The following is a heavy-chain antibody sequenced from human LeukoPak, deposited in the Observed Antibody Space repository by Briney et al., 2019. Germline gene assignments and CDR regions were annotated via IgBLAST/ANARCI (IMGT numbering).Heavy chain of an antibody. CDR1: GFTFSDYY. CDR3: ARAQGIAAAGRWGYYYYYMDV. Sequence: GGSLRLSCAASGFTFSDYYMSWIRQAPGKGLEWVSYISSSGSTIYYADSVKGRFTISRDNAKNSLYLQMNSLRAEDTAVYYCARAQGIAAAGRWGYYYYYMDVWGKGTTVIVSS. D-gene: IGHD6-13*01. J-gene: IGHJ6*03. CDR2: ISSSGSTI. V-gene: IGHV3-11*04.